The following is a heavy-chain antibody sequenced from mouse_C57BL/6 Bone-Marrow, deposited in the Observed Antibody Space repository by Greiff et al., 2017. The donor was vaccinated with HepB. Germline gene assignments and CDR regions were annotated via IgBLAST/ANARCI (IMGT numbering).Heavy chain of an antibody. CDR3: ARDAYDYAPYAMDY. V-gene: IGHV7-1*01. J-gene: IGHJ4*01. Sequence: EVQVVESGGGLVQSGRSLRLSCATSGFTFSDFYMEWVRQAPGKGLEWIAASRNKANDYTTEYSASVKGRFIVSRDTSQSILYLQMNALRAEDTAIYYCARDAYDYAPYAMDYWGQGTSVTVSS. D-gene: IGHD2-4*01. CDR1: GFTFSDFY. CDR2: SRNKANDYTT.